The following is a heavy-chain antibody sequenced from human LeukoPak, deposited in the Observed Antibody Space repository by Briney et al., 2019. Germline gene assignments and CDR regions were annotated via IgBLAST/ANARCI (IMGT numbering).Heavy chain of an antibody. V-gene: IGHV1-69*13. J-gene: IGHJ3*02. CDR1: GYTFTSYG. CDR3: ARGRTVTTAYDAFDI. Sequence: SVKVSCKASGYTFTSYGISWVRQAPGQGLEWMGGIIPIFNIPDSAQKFQGRLTITADESTTTAYMELSRLRSDDTAVYYCARGRTVTTAYDAFDIWGQGTMVTVSS. CDR2: IIPIFNIP. D-gene: IGHD4-17*01.